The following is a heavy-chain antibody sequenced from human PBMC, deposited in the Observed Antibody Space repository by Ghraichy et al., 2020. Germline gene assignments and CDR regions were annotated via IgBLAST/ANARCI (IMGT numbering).Heavy chain of an antibody. Sequence: SETLSLTCAVYGGSFSGYYWSWIRQPPGKGLEWIGEINHSGSTNYNPSLKSRVTISVDTSKNQFSLKVSSVTAADTAVYYCASQDGYGDYVTRMDYWGQGTLVTVSS. D-gene: IGHD4-17*01. CDR2: INHSGST. CDR1: GGSFSGYY. J-gene: IGHJ4*02. CDR3: ASQDGYGDYVTRMDY. V-gene: IGHV4-34*01.